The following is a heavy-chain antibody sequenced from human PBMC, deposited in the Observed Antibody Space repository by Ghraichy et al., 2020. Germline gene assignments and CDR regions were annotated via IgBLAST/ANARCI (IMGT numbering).Heavy chain of an antibody. CDR2: ISAYNGNT. D-gene: IGHD2-2*01. Sequence: ASVKVSCKASGYTFTSYGISWVRQAPGQGLEWMGWISAYNGNTNYAQKLQGRVTMTTDTSTSTAYMELRSLRSDDTAVYYCARGRYCSSTSCSEGALDVWGQGTTVTVSS. CDR1: GYTFTSYG. CDR3: ARGRYCSSTSCSEGALDV. J-gene: IGHJ6*02. V-gene: IGHV1-18*01.